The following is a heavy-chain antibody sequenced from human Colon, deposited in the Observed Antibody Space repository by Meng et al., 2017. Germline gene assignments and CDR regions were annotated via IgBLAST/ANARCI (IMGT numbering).Heavy chain of an antibody. CDR2: ISNSGTST. CDR3: AKGRTSDY. V-gene: IGHV3-23*04. D-gene: IGHD3/OR15-3a*01. Sequence: GEPVGSGGGLVQPGGSLRLSCVASGFTFSSYAMSWVRQAPGKGLEWVSVISNSGTSTYDADSVKGRFTISRDNSRNTLYLQMNSLRAEDTAVYYCAKGRTSDYWGQGTLVTVSS. CDR1: GFTFSSYA. J-gene: IGHJ4*02.